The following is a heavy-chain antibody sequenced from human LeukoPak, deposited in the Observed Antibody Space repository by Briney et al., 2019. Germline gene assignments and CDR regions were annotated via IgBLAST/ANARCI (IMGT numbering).Heavy chain of an antibody. CDR1: GFTFSSYA. CDR2: ISSKGGST. V-gene: IGHV3-64*01. J-gene: IGHJ4*02. D-gene: IGHD5-18*01. Sequence: GGSLRLSRAASGFTFSSYAMHWVRQAPGKGVEYVSAISSKGGSTYYANSVRGRFTNSRDNSKNKLYLQIGSLRAEDMAVYYCARDGPGIQLLPYFDYSGQGTLVTVSS. CDR3: ARDGPGIQLLPYFDY.